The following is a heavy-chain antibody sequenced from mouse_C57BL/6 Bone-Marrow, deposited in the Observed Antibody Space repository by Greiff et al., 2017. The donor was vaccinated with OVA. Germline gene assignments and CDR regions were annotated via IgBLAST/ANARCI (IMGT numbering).Heavy chain of an antibody. Sequence: QVQLKESGPGLVAPSQSLSITCTVSGFSLTSYGVDWVRQPPGKGLEWLGVIWGGGSTNYNSALMSRLSISKDTSKSQVFFQMISLLPYYSSMYYCATHSRLNAIDYWGQGTSVTVSS. CDR3: ATHSRLNAIDY. D-gene: IGHD2-2*01. CDR2: IWGGGST. J-gene: IGHJ4*01. CDR1: GFSLTSYG. V-gene: IGHV2-9*01.